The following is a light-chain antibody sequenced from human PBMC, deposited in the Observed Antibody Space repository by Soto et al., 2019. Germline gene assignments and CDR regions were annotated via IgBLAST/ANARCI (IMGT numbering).Light chain of an antibody. J-gene: IGKJ3*01. CDR1: QSVSSSY. Sequence: EVVLTQFPPTLSLSTGERATLSCRASQSVSSSYLAWYQQKPGQAPRLLIYGASSRATGIPDRFSGSRSGTDFTLTISRLEPEDFAVYYCQQYGSSPPVTFGPGTKVDIK. V-gene: IGKV3-20*01. CDR2: GAS. CDR3: QQYGSSPPVT.